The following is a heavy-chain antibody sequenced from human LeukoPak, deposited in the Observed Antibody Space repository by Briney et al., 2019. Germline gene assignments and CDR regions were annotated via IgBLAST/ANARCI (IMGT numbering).Heavy chain of an antibody. CDR2: INESGTT. V-gene: IGHV4-34*01. D-gene: IGHD1-1*01. J-gene: IGHJ4*02. CDR1: GGSFSDYD. Sequence: PSETLSLTCAVYGGSFSDYDWSWRRQAPGKGLQWIGEINESGTTNCDPSLKSRVTMSIDTSKSQFSLSLRSVTAADTGVYFCARYVPVKTGPTRASFDYWGQGILVTVSS. CDR3: ARYVPVKTGPTRASFDY.